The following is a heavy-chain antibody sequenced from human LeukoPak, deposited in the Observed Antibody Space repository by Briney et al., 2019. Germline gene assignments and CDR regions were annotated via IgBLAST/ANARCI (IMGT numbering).Heavy chain of an antibody. D-gene: IGHD3-10*01. V-gene: IGHV1-69*04. Sequence: GASVKVSCKASGGAFSSYAISWVRQAPGQGLEWMGRIIPILGIANYAQKFQGRVTITADKSTSTAYMELSSLRSEDTAVYYCASGVWFGELFSPRSGMDVWGQGTTVTVSS. CDR2: IIPILGIA. CDR1: GGAFSSYA. CDR3: ASGVWFGELFSPRSGMDV. J-gene: IGHJ6*02.